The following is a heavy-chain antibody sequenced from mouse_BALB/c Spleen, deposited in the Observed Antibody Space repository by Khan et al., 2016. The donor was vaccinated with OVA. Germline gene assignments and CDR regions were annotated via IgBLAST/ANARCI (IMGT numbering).Heavy chain of an antibody. CDR3: AKGVWSYYYTLDY. J-gene: IGHJ4*01. Sequence: QVQLKESGPGLVAPSQNLSITCTVSGFSLSDYGVSWIRQPPGKGLEWLGVIWGGGSTYYTSALKSRLSISKDNSKSQVFLKMSSLQSDDTAMFYCAKGVWSYYYTLDYWGKGTSVTVSS. V-gene: IGHV2-6-5*01. CDR1: GFSLSDYG. CDR2: IWGGGST.